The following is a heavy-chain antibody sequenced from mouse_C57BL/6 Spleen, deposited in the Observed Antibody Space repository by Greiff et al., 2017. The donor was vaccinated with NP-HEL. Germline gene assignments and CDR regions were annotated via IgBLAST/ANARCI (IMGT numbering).Heavy chain of an antibody. CDR3: ARETTGVATRYFDV. Sequence: QVQLQQPGAELVKPGASVKLSCKASGYTFTSYWMHWVKQRPGQGLEWIGMIHPNSGSTNYNEKFKSKATLTVDKSSSTAYMQLSSLTSEDSAVYDCARETTGVATRYFDVWGTGTTVTVSS. D-gene: IGHD1-1*01. V-gene: IGHV1-64*01. J-gene: IGHJ1*03. CDR2: IHPNSGST. CDR1: GYTFTSYW.